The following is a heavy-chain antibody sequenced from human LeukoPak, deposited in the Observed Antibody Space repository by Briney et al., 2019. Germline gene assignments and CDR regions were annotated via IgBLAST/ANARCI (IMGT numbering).Heavy chain of an antibody. J-gene: IGHJ4*02. V-gene: IGHV1-2*02. Sequence: ASVKVSCKASGYIFTDYYLHWVRQAPGQGLEWMGWINPNSGGTNYAQKFQGRVTMTRDTSITTAYMELSSLRSDDTAVYFCASVGIAVAGGNDYWGQGTLVTVSS. CDR2: INPNSGGT. CDR1: GYIFTDYY. CDR3: ASVGIAVAGGNDY. D-gene: IGHD6-19*01.